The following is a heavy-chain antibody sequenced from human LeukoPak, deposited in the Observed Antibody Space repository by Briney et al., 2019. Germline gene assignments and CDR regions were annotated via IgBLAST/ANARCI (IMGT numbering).Heavy chain of an antibody. J-gene: IGHJ4*02. V-gene: IGHV3-66*01. D-gene: IGHD6-19*01. CDR3: ARALIAVAGTQPDY. Sequence: GGSLRLSCAASGFTVSSNYMSWVRQVPGKGLEWVSVIYSGGSTYYADSVKGRFTISRDNSKNTLYLQMNSLRAEDTAVYYCARALIAVAGTQPDYWGQGTLVTVSS. CDR1: GFTVSSNY. CDR2: IYSGGST.